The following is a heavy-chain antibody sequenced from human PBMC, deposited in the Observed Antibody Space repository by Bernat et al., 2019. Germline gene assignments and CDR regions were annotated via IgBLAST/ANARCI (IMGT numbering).Heavy chain of an antibody. CDR1: GFTFSSYA. V-gene: IGHV3-23*01. D-gene: IGHD3-10*01. CDR2: ISGSGGST. CDR3: AKVSYYGSGSYYNQRNWFDP. J-gene: IGHJ5*02. Sequence: EVQLLESGGGLVQPGGSLRLSCAASGFTFSSYAMSWVRQAPGKGLEWVSAISGSGGSTYYADSVKGRFTISRDSSKNTLYLQMNSLGAEDTAVYYCAKVSYYGSGSYYNQRNWFDPWGQGTLVTVSS.